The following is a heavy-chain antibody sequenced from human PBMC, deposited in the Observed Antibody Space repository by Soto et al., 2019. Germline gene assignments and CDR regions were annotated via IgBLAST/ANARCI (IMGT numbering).Heavy chain of an antibody. Sequence: GGCLRLSCAASGFSFSDYYMNWIRQAPGKGLEWVSYISNSGRTIYYADSVKGRFTISRDNAKNSLYLQMNSLRAEDTAVYYCAASGYGRGYFDYWGQGALVTVSS. CDR3: AASGYGRGYFDY. J-gene: IGHJ4*02. CDR1: GFSFSDYY. V-gene: IGHV3-11*01. CDR2: ISNSGRTI. D-gene: IGHD5-12*01.